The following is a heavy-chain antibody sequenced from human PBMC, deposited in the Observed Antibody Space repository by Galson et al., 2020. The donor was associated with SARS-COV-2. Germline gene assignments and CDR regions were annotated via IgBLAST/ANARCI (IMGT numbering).Heavy chain of an antibody. D-gene: IGHD2-8*02. Sequence: GESLKISCVASGFSFSRYSFHWVRQAPGQGLEWVALMSNAGNKEYHAESVKGRFSISRDNSKNTLYLQMNSLREEDSAVYYCARGTGPAAWAFDVWGQGTAVTVS. CDR3: ARGTGPAAWAFDV. J-gene: IGHJ3*01. CDR2: MSNAGNKE. CDR1: GFSFSRYS. V-gene: IGHV3-30*04.